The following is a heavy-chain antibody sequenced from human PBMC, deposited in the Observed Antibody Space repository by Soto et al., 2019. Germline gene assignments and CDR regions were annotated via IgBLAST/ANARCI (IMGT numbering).Heavy chain of an antibody. J-gene: IGHJ6*02. CDR2: IDPSDSYT. CDR1: GYSFTSYW. D-gene: IGHD2-2*01. CDR3: ARWFVVVPAATDVMDV. Sequence: HGESLKISCKGSGYSFTSYWISWVRQMPGKGLEWMGRIDPSDSYTNYSPSFQGHVTISADKSISTAYLQWSSLKASDTAMYYCARWFVVVPAATDVMDVWGQGTTVTVSS. V-gene: IGHV5-10-1*01.